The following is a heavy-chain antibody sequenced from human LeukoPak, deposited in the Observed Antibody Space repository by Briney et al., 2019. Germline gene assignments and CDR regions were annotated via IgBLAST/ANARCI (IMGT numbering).Heavy chain of an antibody. CDR1: GFTFSHYA. Sequence: GGSLRLSCAASGFTFSHYAIHWVRQAPGKGLEWVAVISYDGSNKYYADSVKGRFTISRDNSKNTLYLQMNSLRAEDTAVYYCAREGYSSSWYDFDYWGQGTLVTVSS. D-gene: IGHD6-13*01. CDR2: ISYDGSNK. V-gene: IGHV3-30-3*01. CDR3: AREGYSSSWYDFDY. J-gene: IGHJ4*02.